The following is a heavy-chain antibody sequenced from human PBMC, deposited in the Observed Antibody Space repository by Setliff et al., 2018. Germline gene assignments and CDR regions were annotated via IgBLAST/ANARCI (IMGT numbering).Heavy chain of an antibody. CDR3: ARESRYYYDKLGTLDY. D-gene: IGHD3-22*01. J-gene: IGHJ4*02. V-gene: IGHV4-30-4*08. Sequence: SATLSLTCTVSGGSISSGDYYWSWIRQPPGKGLECIGYIYSSGSTYYNPALKSRVSIAVDTSKNQFSLKLSAVTDADTAVYYCARESRYYYDKLGTLDYWGQGTLVTVSS. CDR2: IYSSGST. CDR1: GGSISSGDYY.